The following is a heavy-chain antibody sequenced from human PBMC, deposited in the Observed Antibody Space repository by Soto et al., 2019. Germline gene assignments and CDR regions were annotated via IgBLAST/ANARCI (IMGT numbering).Heavy chain of an antibody. V-gene: IGHV3-33*01. CDR1: GFTFSSYG. J-gene: IGHJ3*02. CDR3: ARINVEMSI. CDR2: IWYDGSNK. Sequence: GGSLRLSCAASGFTFSSYGMHWVRQAPGKGLEWVAVIWYDGSNKYYADSVKGRFTFSRDNSKNTLYLQMNSLRAEDTAVYYCARINVEMSIWGQGTMVTVSS.